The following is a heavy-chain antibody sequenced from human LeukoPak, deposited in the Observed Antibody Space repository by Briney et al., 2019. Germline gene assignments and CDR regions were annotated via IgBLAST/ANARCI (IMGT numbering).Heavy chain of an antibody. CDR1: GFTVSSNY. Sequence: GGSLRLSCAASGFTVSSNYMTWVRQAPGKGLEWVSYISSSGSTIYYADSVQGRFTISRDNAKNSLYLQMSSLRAEDTAVYYCARNDYNFDYWGQGTLVTVSS. CDR2: ISSSGSTI. V-gene: IGHV3-48*03. D-gene: IGHD3-16*01. CDR3: ARNDYNFDY. J-gene: IGHJ4*02.